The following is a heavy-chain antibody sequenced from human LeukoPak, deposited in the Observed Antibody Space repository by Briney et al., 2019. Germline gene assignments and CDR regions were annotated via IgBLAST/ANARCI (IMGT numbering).Heavy chain of an antibody. J-gene: IGHJ6*03. D-gene: IGHD6-19*01. V-gene: IGHV1-8*01. CDR2: INPNSGNT. Sequence: ASVRVSCKASGYTFTNVDINWVRQAPGQGLEWMGWINPNSGNTGYAQKFQGRVTMPMNTSITTGYMELSSLISEDTAVYYCARGPQWRGDSYYIDVWGRGTTVTVSS. CDR1: GYTFTNVD. CDR3: ARGPQWRGDSYYIDV.